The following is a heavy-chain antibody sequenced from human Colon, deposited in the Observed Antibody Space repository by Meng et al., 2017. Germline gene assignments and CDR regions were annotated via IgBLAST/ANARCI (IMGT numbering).Heavy chain of an antibody. D-gene: IGHD3-10*02. J-gene: IGHJ4*02. CDR3: ARDWGDVRGGFDF. CDR2: TYYRSKYYN. V-gene: IGHV6-1*01. CDR1: GDSVSSNSAA. Sequence: QVQLQQAGPGLGKPSQTRPLTRAISGDSVSSNSAAWNWIRQSPSRGLEWLGRTYYRSKYYNDYALSVKSRITINPDTSKNQFSLQLNSVTPEDTAIYYCARDWGDVRGGFDFWGQGTLVTVSS.